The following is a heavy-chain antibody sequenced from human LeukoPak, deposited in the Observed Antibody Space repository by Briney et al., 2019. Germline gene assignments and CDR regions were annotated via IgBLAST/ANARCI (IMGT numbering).Heavy chain of an antibody. D-gene: IGHD3-10*01. CDR2: ISAYNGNT. J-gene: IGHJ4*02. V-gene: IGHV1-18*01. CDR1: GYTFTSYG. CDR3: ASASGSYYNVPY. Sequence: ASVKVSCKASGYTFTSYGISWVRQAPGQGLEWMGWISAYNGNTNYAQKLQGRVTMTTDTSTSTAYMELRSLRSEDTAVYYCASASGSYYNVPYWGQGTLVTVSS.